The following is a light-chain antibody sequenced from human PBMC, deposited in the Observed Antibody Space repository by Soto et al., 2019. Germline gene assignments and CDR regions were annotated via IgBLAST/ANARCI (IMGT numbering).Light chain of an antibody. CDR2: ANN. CDR3: CSYVGRNTYV. V-gene: IGLV1-40*01. Sequence: QSVLTQPPSVSGAPGQRVTISCTGGSSNLGAGYDVHWYKKLPGTAPKLLIYANNNRPSGVPDRLSGSKSATSASLAITGLQAEDEADYYCCSYVGRNTYVFGTGTKLTVL. CDR1: SSNLGAGYD. J-gene: IGLJ1*01.